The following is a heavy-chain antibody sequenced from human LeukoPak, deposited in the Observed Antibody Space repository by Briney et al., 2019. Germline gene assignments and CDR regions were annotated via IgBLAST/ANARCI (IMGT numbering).Heavy chain of an antibody. Sequence: GGSLRLSCAASGFTFSTYNMNWVRQAPGKGLEWVSIVYSGGDKYYADSVKGRFTISRDDAKNSLYLQMNSLRAEDTAVYYCARSSSGYYYTLIDYWGQGTLVTVSS. V-gene: IGHV3-21*01. CDR2: VYSGGDK. J-gene: IGHJ4*02. D-gene: IGHD3-22*01. CDR1: GFTFSTYN. CDR3: ARSSSGYYYTLIDY.